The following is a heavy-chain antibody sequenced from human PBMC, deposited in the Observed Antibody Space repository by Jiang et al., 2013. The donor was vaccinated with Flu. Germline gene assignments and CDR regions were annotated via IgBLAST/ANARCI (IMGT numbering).Heavy chain of an antibody. D-gene: IGHD3-10*01. CDR3: AHSSYILGWFGDY. J-gene: IGHJ4*02. CDR2: IYWDDDK. Sequence: TQTLTLTCSFADFSFTTNGGGVGWIRQPPGKALEWLALIYWDDDKRYSPSLRDRLTVTADTSKTQVVLTMTNMDPVDTATYYCAHSSYILGWFGDYWGQGTLV. V-gene: IGHV2-5*02. CDR1: DFSFTTNGGG.